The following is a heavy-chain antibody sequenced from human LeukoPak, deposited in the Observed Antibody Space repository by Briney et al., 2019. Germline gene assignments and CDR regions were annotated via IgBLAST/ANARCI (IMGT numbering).Heavy chain of an antibody. J-gene: IGHJ3*02. V-gene: IGHV3-66*01. CDR3: AKDCVWGSTSCYHYDAFDI. Sequence: GGSLRLSCAASGFTVSSNYMSWVRQAPGKGLEWVSVIYSGGSTYYADSVKGRFTISRDNSKNTLYLQMNSLRAEDTAVYYCAKDCVWGSTSCYHYDAFDIWGQGTMVTVSS. D-gene: IGHD2-2*01. CDR1: GFTVSSNY. CDR2: IYSGGST.